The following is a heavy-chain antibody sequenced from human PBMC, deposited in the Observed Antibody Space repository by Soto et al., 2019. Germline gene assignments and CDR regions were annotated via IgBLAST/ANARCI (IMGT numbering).Heavy chain of an antibody. CDR2: IYYSGST. CDR3: ASIVVPAAPFDY. J-gene: IGHJ4*02. V-gene: IGHV4-31*03. Sequence: QVQLQESGPGLVKPSQTLSLTCTVSGDSISSGGYYWTWIRQHPGKGLEWIGYIYYSGSTDYNPSLKSRVTISIDTSKNQFSLKLSSVTAADTAVYYCASIVVPAAPFDYWGQGTLVTVSS. CDR1: GDSISSGGYY. D-gene: IGHD2-2*01.